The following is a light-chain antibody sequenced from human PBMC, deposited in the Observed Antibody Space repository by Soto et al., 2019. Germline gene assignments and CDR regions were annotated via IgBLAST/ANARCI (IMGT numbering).Light chain of an antibody. CDR1: QSVSSSP. CDR3: QEYGSSPGR. CDR2: GAS. Sequence: ESVWTQFTGNLSLSPGARATLSCRTGQSVSSSPLGWYQQKPGQAPRLLIYGASSRATGIPDRFSGSGSGTDFTLTISCLEPEDFAVYYCQEYGSSPGRFCQGTMVDIK. J-gene: IGKJ1*01. V-gene: IGKV3-20*01.